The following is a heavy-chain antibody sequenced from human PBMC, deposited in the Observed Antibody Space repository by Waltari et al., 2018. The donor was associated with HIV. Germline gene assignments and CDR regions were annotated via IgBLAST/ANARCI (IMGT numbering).Heavy chain of an antibody. V-gene: IGHV3-21*02. D-gene: IGHD6-25*01. CDR2: FRRATNAK. Sequence: EVQLVESGGGLVEPGESLILSCVASGFTFGHYSFNWVRQTPGVKLEWVSSFRRATNAKYYADSIRGRFTIFRDDAKSSLFLRMNRLRVEDTAVYFCVRDDPGFLPIDYWGQGTLVTVS. J-gene: IGHJ4*02. CDR3: VRDDPGFLPIDY. CDR1: GFTFGHYS.